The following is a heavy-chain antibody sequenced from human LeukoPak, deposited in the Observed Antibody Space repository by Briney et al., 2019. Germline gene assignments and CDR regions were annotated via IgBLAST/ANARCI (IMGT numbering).Heavy chain of an antibody. CDR3: ARWMVRGVIAQY. J-gene: IGHJ4*02. CDR1: GGSISSSSYY. V-gene: IGHV4-39*01. Sequence: SETLSLTCTVSGGSISSSSYYWGWIRQPPGQGLEWIGSIYYSGSTYYNPSLKSRVTISVDTSKNQFSLKLSSVTAADTAVYYCARWMVRGVIAQYWGQGTLVTVSS. D-gene: IGHD3-10*01. CDR2: IYYSGST.